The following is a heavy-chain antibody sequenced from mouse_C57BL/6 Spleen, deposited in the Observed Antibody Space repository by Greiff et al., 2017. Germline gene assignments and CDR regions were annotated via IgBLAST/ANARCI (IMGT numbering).Heavy chain of an antibody. J-gene: IGHJ2*01. Sequence: EVQRVESGGGLVKPGGSLKLSCAASGFTFSDYGMHWVRQAPEKGLEWVAYISSGSSTIYYADTVKGRFTISRDNAKNTLFLQMASLRSEDTAMYYCARGSYYGSPYYFDYWGQGTTLTVSS. CDR3: ARGSYYGSPYYFDY. CDR1: GFTFSDYG. D-gene: IGHD1-1*01. V-gene: IGHV5-17*01. CDR2: ISSGSSTI.